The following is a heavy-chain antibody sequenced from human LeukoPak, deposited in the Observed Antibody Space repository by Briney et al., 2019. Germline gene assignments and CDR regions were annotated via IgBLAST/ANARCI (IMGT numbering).Heavy chain of an antibody. J-gene: IGHJ4*02. CDR3: AVDNYDSSGYYYGTDF. D-gene: IGHD3-22*01. V-gene: IGHV4-34*01. CDR2: INDSGST. CDR1: GGSFSSYY. Sequence: SETLSLTCAVYGGSFSSYYWSWIRQPPGKGLEWIGEINDSGSTNYNPSLKSRVTISVDASKNQFSLKLSSVTAADTAVYYCAVDNYDSSGYYYGTDFWGQGTLVTVSS.